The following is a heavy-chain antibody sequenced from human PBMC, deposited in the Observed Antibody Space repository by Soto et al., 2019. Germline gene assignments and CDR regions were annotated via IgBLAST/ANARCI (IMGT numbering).Heavy chain of an antibody. CDR3: ARMYRRLDAFDI. CDR1: GGSFSGYY. CDR2: INYSGST. J-gene: IGHJ3*02. D-gene: IGHD3-16*02. V-gene: IGHV4-34*01. Sequence: SETLSLTCAVYGGSFSGYYWSWIRQPPGKGLEWIGDINYSGSTNYNPSLKSRVTISVDTSKNQFSLKLSSVTAADTAVYYCARMYRRLDAFDIWGQGTMVTVSS.